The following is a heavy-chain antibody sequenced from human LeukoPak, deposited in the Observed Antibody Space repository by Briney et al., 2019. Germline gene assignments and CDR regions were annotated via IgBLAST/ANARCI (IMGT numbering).Heavy chain of an antibody. Sequence: GGSLRLSCAASGFTFSSYGMHWVRQAPGKGLEWVAVIWYDGSNKYYADSVKGRFTISRDNSKNTLYLQMNSLRAEDTAVYYCARGGTDYGDYAYYYYGVDVWGQGTTVTVSS. CDR1: GFTFSSYG. V-gene: IGHV3-33*01. CDR2: IWYDGSNK. CDR3: ARGGTDYGDYAYYYYGVDV. D-gene: IGHD4-17*01. J-gene: IGHJ6*02.